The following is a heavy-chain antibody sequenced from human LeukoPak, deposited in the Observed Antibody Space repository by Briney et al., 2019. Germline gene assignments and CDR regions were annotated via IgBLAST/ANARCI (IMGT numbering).Heavy chain of an antibody. J-gene: IGHJ3*02. V-gene: IGHV3-30*02. CDR3: AKDRKPYSSSNAFDI. Sequence: GGSLRLSCAASGFTFSSYGMHWVRQAPGKGLEWVAFIRYDGSNKYYADSVKGRFTISRDNSKNTLYLQMNSLRAEDTAVYYCAKDRKPYSSSNAFDIWGQGTMVTVSS. CDR1: GFTFSSYG. D-gene: IGHD6-6*01. CDR2: IRYDGSNK.